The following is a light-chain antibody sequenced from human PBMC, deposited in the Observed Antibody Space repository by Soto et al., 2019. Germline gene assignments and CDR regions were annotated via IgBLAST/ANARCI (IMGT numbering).Light chain of an antibody. CDR3: QQYGSSPTWT. CDR1: QSVSSNY. Sequence: EIVMTQSPATVSVSPGERVTLSCRTSQSVSSNYLAWYQQKPGQAPRLLIYGASTRATGIPDRFSGSGSGTDFTLTISRLEPEDSAVYYCQQYGSSPTWTFGQGTKVDIK. V-gene: IGKV3-20*01. CDR2: GAS. J-gene: IGKJ1*01.